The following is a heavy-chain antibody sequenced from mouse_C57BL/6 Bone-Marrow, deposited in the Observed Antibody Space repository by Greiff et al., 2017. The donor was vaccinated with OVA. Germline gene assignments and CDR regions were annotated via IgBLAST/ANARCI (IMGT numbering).Heavy chain of an antibody. D-gene: IGHD2-5*01. CDR1: GYAFTNYL. CDR3: ARVAYYSIYFDY. J-gene: IGHJ2*01. CDR2: INPGSGGT. Sequence: VQRVESGAELVRPGTSVKVSCKASGYAFTNYLIEWVKQRPGQGLEWIGVINPGSGGTNYNEKFKGKATLTADKSSSTAYMQLSSLTSEDSAVYFCARVAYYSIYFDYWGQGTTLTVSS. V-gene: IGHV1-54*01.